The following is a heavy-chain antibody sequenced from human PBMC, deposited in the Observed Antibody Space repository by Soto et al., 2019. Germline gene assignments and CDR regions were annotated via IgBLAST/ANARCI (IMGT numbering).Heavy chain of an antibody. V-gene: IGHV3-33*01. CDR3: AREYFQDLYYYYGMDV. D-gene: IGHD3-9*01. CDR1: GFTFSSYG. Sequence: GGSLRLSCAASGFTFSSYGMHWVRQAPGKGLERVAVIWYDGSNKYYADSVKGRFTISRDNSKNTLYLQMNSLRAEDTAVYYCAREYFQDLYYYYGMDVWGQGTTVTVSS. J-gene: IGHJ6*02. CDR2: IWYDGSNK.